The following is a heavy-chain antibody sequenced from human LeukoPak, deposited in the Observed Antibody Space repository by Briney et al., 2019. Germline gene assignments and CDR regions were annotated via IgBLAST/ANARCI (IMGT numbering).Heavy chain of an antibody. Sequence: GGSLRLSCAASGFTVSSNYMSWVRQAPGKGLEWVSVIYSGGSTYYADSVKGRFTISRDNSRNTLYLQMNSLRAEDTAVYYCARDPPPPGSGSYPFDYWGQGTLVTVSS. CDR3: ARDPPPPGSGSYPFDY. V-gene: IGHV3-66*01. CDR2: IYSGGST. CDR1: GFTVSSNY. J-gene: IGHJ4*02. D-gene: IGHD3-10*01.